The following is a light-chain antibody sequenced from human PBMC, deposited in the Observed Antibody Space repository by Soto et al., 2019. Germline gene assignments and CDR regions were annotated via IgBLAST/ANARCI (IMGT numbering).Light chain of an antibody. J-gene: IGKJ1*01. CDR3: QQYDNLPWT. Sequence: DIQMTQSPSSLSASVGDRVTMTCQASQDISNYLNWYQQKPGKAPKLLMYDASNLETGVPSRFSGSGSGTDFTFTISSLQPEDIATYYCQQYDNLPWTFGQGTKVDIK. CDR1: QDISNY. V-gene: IGKV1-33*01. CDR2: DAS.